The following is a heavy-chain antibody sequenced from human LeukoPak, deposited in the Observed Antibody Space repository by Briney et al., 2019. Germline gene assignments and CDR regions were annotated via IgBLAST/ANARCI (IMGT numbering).Heavy chain of an antibody. Sequence: GGSLRLSCAASGFTFSTYTMHWVRQAPGKGLEWVAVISYDGSNKYDADSVKGRFTISRDNSKNTLYLQMDGLRAEDTAFYHCARISYSNSWYSGFDYWGQGTLVTVS. CDR3: ARISYSNSWYSGFDY. CDR1: GFTFSTYT. CDR2: ISYDGSNK. J-gene: IGHJ4*02. V-gene: IGHV3-30-3*01. D-gene: IGHD6-13*01.